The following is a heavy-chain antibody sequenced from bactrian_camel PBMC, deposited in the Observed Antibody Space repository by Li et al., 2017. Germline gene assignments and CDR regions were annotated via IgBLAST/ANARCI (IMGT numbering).Heavy chain of an antibody. CDR1: GYTASTYC. Sequence: VQLESGGGSVQAGGSLRLSCAASGYTASTYCMGWFRQAPGKEREGVAQMYSGESRTYYADSVKGRFTISQDNAKNTVYLQMNSLKPEDTAMYYCAADQLYGTCRDVLDFPARGQG. D-gene: IGHD7*01. CDR3: AADQLYGTCRDVLDFPA. J-gene: IGHJ3*01. CDR2: MYSGESRT. V-gene: IGHV3-3*01.